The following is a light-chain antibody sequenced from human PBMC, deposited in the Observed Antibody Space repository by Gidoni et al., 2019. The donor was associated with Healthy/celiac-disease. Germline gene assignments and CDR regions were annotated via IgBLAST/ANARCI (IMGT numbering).Light chain of an antibody. CDR3: QSYDSSLSGSDV. V-gene: IGLV1-40*01. Sequence: QSVLTQPPSVSGAPGPRVTISCTGSSSNIGAGYDVHWYQQLPGQAPKLLTYGNSTRPSGVPDRFSGSKAGTSASLSITGLQAEDEADYYCQSYDSSLSGSDVFGTGTKVTVL. J-gene: IGLJ1*01. CDR1: SSNIGAGYD. CDR2: GNS.